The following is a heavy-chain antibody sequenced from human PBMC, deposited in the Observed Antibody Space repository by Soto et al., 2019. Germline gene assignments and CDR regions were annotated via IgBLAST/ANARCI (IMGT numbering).Heavy chain of an antibody. CDR2: VSGSGAKT. CDR3: PRDWNGNTCPCMDA. V-gene: IGHV3-23*01. J-gene: IGHJ6*02. D-gene: IGHD3-3*01. CDR1: GFTFSTYA. Sequence: EVQLLESGGGLVQPGGSLRLSCTASGFTFSTYAMTWVRQAPGKGLEWVSTVSGSGAKTYYADSVRGRFTTTRDNSKDTLYLQMNSLTAEDTATYYCPRDWNGNTCPCMDAWGQGTTVTVSS.